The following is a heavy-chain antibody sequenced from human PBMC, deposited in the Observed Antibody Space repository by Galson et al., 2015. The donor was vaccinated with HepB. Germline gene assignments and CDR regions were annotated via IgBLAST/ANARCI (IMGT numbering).Heavy chain of an antibody. Sequence: SLRLSCAASGFTFSSYWMSWVRQAPGEGLEWVANIKQDGSEKYYVDSVKGRFTISRDNAKNSLYLQMNSLRAEDTAVYYCARDGEDIVVVVAATLDYWGQGTLVTVSS. V-gene: IGHV3-7*01. D-gene: IGHD2-15*01. CDR3: ARDGEDIVVVVAATLDY. J-gene: IGHJ4*02. CDR2: IKQDGSEK. CDR1: GFTFSSYW.